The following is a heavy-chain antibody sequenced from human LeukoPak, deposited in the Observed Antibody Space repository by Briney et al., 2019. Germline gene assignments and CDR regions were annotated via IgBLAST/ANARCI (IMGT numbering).Heavy chain of an antibody. V-gene: IGHV4-4*07. CDR2: ISTSGST. CDR3: ARVKLPAPSVGFYYYFMDV. CDR1: GRSIISSD. D-gene: IGHD2-2*01. Sequence: SETLSLTCTVSGRSIISSDWTWIRQPAGEGLEWIGRISTSGSTKYNPSLKGRVYMSVDKSKNQFSLSLSSVTAADTAIYYCARVKLPAPSVGFYYYFMDVWGKGTTVTVSS. J-gene: IGHJ6*03.